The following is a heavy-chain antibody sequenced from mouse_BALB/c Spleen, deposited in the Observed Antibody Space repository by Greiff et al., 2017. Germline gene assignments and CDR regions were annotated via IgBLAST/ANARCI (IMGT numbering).Heavy chain of an antibody. CDR2: INPGSGGT. V-gene: IGHV1-54*01. J-gene: IGHJ4*01. CDR1: GYAFTDYL. Sequence: VQLQQSGAELVRPGTSVKVSCKASGYAFTDYLIEWVKQRPGQGLEWIGVINPGSGGTNYNEKFKGKATLTADKSSSTAYMQLSSLTSDDSAVYFCAREGYYYAMDYWGQGTSVTVSS. CDR3: AREGYYYAMDY.